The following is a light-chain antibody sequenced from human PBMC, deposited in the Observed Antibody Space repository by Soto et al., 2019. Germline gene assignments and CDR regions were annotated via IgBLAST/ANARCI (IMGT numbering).Light chain of an antibody. CDR3: QQYNNWPSIT. CDR2: GAS. Sequence: EIVMTQSPATLSLSPGERATLSCRASQSVSSKLAWYQKKPGQAPRLLIYGASTRATGIPARFSGSGSGTELTLTISSLQSEDFAVYYCQQYNNWPSITFGQGTRLEI. V-gene: IGKV3-15*01. J-gene: IGKJ5*01. CDR1: QSVSSK.